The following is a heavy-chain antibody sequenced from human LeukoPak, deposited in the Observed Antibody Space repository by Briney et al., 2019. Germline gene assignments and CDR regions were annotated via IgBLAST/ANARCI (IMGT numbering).Heavy chain of an antibody. J-gene: IGHJ6*03. Sequence: SETLSLTCAVYGGSFSSYYWSWIRYPPGRGLEWIGDIDHGGITNCNPCLKSRVTISVDTSKNQFSLRLRSVTAADTAVYYCAGLQGHSYYYMDVWGRGTTVTVSS. CDR1: GGSFSSYY. CDR3: AGLQGHSYYYMDV. V-gene: IGHV4-34*01. CDR2: IDHGGIT.